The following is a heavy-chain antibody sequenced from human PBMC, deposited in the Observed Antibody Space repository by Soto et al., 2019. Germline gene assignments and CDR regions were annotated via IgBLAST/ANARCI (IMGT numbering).Heavy chain of an antibody. D-gene: IGHD6-6*01. CDR1: GFTFSSYA. CDR3: ANTLHSSSFDY. J-gene: IGHJ4*02. CDR2: ISGSGGST. Sequence: GGSLRLSCAASGFTFSSYAMSWVRQTPGKGLEWVSAISGSGGSTYYADSVKGRFTISRDNSKNTLYLQMNSLRAEDTAVYYCANTLHSSSFDYCGLGTLGTVSS. V-gene: IGHV3-23*01.